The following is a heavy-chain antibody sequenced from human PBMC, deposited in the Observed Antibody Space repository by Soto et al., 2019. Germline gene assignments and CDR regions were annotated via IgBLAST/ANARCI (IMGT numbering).Heavy chain of an antibody. CDR2: ISAYNGNT. CDR1: GYTFTSYG. V-gene: IGHV1-18*01. CDR3: ARRDGSLLSDGFDP. J-gene: IGHJ5*02. D-gene: IGHD2-2*01. Sequence: ASVKVSCKASGYTFTSYGISWVRQAPGQGLEWMGWISAYNGNTNYAQKLQGRVTMTTDTSTSTAYMELRSLRSDDTAVYYCARRDGSLLSDGFDPWGQGTLVTVSS.